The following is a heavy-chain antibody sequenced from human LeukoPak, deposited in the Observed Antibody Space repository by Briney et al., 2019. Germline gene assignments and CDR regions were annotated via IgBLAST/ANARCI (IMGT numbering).Heavy chain of an antibody. CDR1: GFTFSSYS. D-gene: IGHD3-22*01. J-gene: IGHJ4*02. CDR2: ISSSSSYI. CDR3: ARDSDYYDSSGYYV. V-gene: IGHV3-21*01. Sequence: GESLGLSCAASGFTFSSYSMNWVRQAPGKGLEWVSSISSSSSYIYYADSVKGRFTISRDNAKNSLYLQMNSLRAEDTAVYYCARDSDYYDSSGYYVWGQETLVTVSS.